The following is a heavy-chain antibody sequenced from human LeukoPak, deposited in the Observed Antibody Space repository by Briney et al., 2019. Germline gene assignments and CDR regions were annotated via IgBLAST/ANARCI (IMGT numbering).Heavy chain of an antibody. J-gene: IGHJ4*02. D-gene: IGHD3-9*01. CDR3: ARDEARTGYIHY. Sequence: TSETLSLTCTVSGGSISSYYWSWVRQTDGKGLEWIGRIYISGTTNYNPSLKSRVTMSLDTSKNQSSLRLTSVTAADTAVYYCARDEARTGYIHYWGQGTLITVSS. V-gene: IGHV4-4*07. CDR1: GGSISSYY. CDR2: IYISGTT.